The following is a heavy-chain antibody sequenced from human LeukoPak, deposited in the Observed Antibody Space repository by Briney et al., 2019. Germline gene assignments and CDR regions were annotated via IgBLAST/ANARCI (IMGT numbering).Heavy chain of an antibody. CDR3: AGESGGIAARPRSPFFDY. V-gene: IGHV4-61*02. CDR2: IYTSGST. Sequence: SETLSLTCTVSGGSISSGSYYWSWIRQPAGKGLEWIGRIYTSGSTNYNPSLKSRVTISVDTSKNQFSLKLSSVTAADTAVYYCAGESGGIAARPRSPFFDYWGQGTLVTVSS. CDR1: GGSISSGSYY. D-gene: IGHD6-6*01. J-gene: IGHJ4*02.